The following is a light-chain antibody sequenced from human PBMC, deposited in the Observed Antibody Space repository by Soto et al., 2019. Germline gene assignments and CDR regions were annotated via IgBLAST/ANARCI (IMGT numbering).Light chain of an antibody. CDR1: QSVGSYY. V-gene: IGKV3-20*01. Sequence: EIVLTQSPGTLSLSPGERATLSCRASQSVGSYYLAWYQQKPGQAPRVLISGTSNRATGIPDRFSGSGSGTDFTLTISRLEPEDFAVYYCQQYGDSLFTFGPGTKVEFK. J-gene: IGKJ3*01. CDR2: GTS. CDR3: QQYGDSLFT.